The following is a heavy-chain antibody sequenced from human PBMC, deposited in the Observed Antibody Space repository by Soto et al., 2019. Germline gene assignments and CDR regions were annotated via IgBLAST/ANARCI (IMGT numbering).Heavy chain of an antibody. CDR2: ISYDGSNK. CDR3: ARDWRILGMDV. V-gene: IGHV3-30*03. CDR1: GFTFSSYG. J-gene: IGHJ6*02. Sequence: PGGSLRLSCAASGFTFSSYGMHWVRQGPGKGLEWVAFISYDGSNKYYADSVKGRFTISRDNAKNTLYLQMNSLRAEDTAVYYCARDWRILGMDVWGQGTTVTVSS.